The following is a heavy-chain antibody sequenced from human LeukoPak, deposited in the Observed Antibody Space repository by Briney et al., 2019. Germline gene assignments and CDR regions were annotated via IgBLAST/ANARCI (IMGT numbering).Heavy chain of an antibody. J-gene: IGHJ6*02. CDR3: AKGLHGGVGYGVDV. CDR2: ISGTGGRT. V-gene: IGHV3-23*01. Sequence: PGGSLRLSCTASGFTFSNYAMTWVRQAPGKGLEWVSSISGTGGRTYSADSVKGRFTISRDNSKNTLYLQMKNLRVEHTAVYYCAKGLHGGVGYGVDVWGQGTTVSVS. CDR1: GFTFSNYA. D-gene: IGHD3-16*01.